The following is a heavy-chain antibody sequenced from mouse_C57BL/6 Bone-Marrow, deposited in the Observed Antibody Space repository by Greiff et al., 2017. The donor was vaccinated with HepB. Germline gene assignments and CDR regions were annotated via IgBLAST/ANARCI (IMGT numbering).Heavy chain of an antibody. Sequence: QVQLQQSGAELARPGASVKLSCKASGYTFTSYGISWVKQRTGQGLEWIGEIYPRSGNTYYNEKFKGKATLTADKSSSTAYMELRSLTSEDSAVYFCASQYYGRAPVDYWGQGTTLTVSS. CDR3: ASQYYGRAPVDY. CDR2: IYPRSGNT. CDR1: GYTFTSYG. V-gene: IGHV1-81*01. J-gene: IGHJ2*01. D-gene: IGHD1-1*01.